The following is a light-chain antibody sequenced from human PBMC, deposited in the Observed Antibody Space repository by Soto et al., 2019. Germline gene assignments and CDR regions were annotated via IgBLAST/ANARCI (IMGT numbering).Light chain of an antibody. CDR1: SSDVGGYNY. CDR2: EVT. J-gene: IGLJ1*01. Sequence: QSALTQPASVSGSPGQSITISCTGTSSDVGGYNYVSWYQQHPGRAPKLMIFEVTSRPSGVSDRFSGSKSGNTASLTISGLQAEDEADYYCSSYTTNSTPYVFGTGTKVTVL. V-gene: IGLV2-14*01. CDR3: SSYTTNSTPYV.